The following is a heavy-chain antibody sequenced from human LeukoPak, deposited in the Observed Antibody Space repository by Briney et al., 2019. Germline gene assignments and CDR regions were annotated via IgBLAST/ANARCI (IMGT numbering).Heavy chain of an antibody. D-gene: IGHD2-21*02. CDR2: IDWDDDK. CDR1: GFSLSTSGMR. Sequence: SGPALVKPTQTLTLTCTFSGFSLSTSGMRVSWIRQPPGKALEWLARIDWDDDKFYSTSLKTRLTISKDTSKNQVVLTMTNMDSVDTATYYCARTPYCGGDCYVDYWGQGTLVTVSS. J-gene: IGHJ4*02. V-gene: IGHV2-70*04. CDR3: ARTPYCGGDCYVDY.